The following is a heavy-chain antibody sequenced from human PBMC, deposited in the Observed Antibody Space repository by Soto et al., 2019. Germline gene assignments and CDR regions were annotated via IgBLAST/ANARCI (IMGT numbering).Heavy chain of an antibody. Sequence: QVQLVESGGGVVQPGRSPRLSCVASRFTFSSYAMHWVRQAPGKGLQWVAVISYDGSNKYYADSVKGRFTISRDNSKNTLYLQMNSLRAEDTAVYYCARDQGPFYYGSGSYYHYYYYGMDVWGQGTTVTASS. CDR2: ISYDGSNK. D-gene: IGHD3-10*01. J-gene: IGHJ6*02. CDR1: RFTFSSYA. V-gene: IGHV3-30-3*01. CDR3: ARDQGPFYYGSGSYYHYYYYGMDV.